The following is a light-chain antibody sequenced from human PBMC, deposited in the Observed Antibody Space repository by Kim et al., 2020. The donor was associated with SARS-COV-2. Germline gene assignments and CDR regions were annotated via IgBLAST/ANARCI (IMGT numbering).Light chain of an antibody. V-gene: IGKV3-11*01. CDR1: QSVNIF. J-gene: IGKJ4*01. Sequence: LSLSPGERATLSCRASQSVNIFLAWYQQKPGQAPRLLIYDASNRATGIPGRFSGSGSGTDFTLTISSLEPEDSAVYYCQQRSNWPTFGGGTKVDIK. CDR3: QQRSNWPT. CDR2: DAS.